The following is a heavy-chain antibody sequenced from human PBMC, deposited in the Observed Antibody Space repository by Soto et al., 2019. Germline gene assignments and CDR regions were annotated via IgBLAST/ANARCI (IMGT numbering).Heavy chain of an antibody. CDR1: GYTFTSYG. D-gene: IGHD4-4*01. V-gene: IGHV1-18*01. J-gene: IGHJ3*02. CDR3: ARDLVAYSNYADDAFDI. CDR2: ISAYNGNT. Sequence: QVQLVQSGAEVKKPGASVKVSCKASGYTFTSYGISWVRQAPGQGLEWMGWISAYNGNTNYAQKLQGRVTMTTDTSTSTAYMELRSLRSDDTTVYYCARDLVAYSNYADDAFDIWGQGTMVTVSS.